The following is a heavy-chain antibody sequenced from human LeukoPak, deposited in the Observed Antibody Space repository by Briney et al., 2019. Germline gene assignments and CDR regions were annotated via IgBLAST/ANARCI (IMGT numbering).Heavy chain of an antibody. CDR3: ARPQRYCSSTSCPAYFQH. D-gene: IGHD2-2*01. J-gene: IGHJ1*01. CDR1: GGSISSGSYY. CDR2: IYTSGST. Sequence: NPSQTLSLTCTVSGGSISSGSYYWSWIRQPAGKGLEWIGRIYTSGSTNYNPSLKSRVTISVDTSKNQFSLKLSSVTAADTAVYYCARPQRYCSSTSCPAYFQHWGQGTLVTVSS. V-gene: IGHV4-61*02.